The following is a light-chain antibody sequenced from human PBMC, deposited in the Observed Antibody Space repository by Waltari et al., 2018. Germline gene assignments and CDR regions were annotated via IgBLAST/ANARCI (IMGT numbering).Light chain of an antibody. Sequence: QSALTQPASVPGSPGQPITIACTGTSSDVGGYNPVSRYQQHPGKAPQLMIYEVSNRPSGVSNRFSGSKSGNTASLTISGLQAEDEADYYCSSYTSSSTLLYVFGTGTKVTVL. V-gene: IGLV2-14*01. J-gene: IGLJ1*01. CDR3: SSYTSSSTLLYV. CDR1: SSDVGGYNP. CDR2: EVS.